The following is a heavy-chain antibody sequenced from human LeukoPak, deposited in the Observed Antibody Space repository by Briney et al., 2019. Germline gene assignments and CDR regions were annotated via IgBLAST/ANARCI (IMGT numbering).Heavy chain of an antibody. CDR2: MNPNSGNT. Sequence: ASVKVSCKASGYTFTSYDSNWVRPATGQGLEWMGWMNPNSGNTGYAQKFQGRVTMTRNTSISTAYMELSSLRSEDTAVYYCARAGIQLWLLTLWGQGTLVTVSS. V-gene: IGHV1-8*01. CDR1: GYTFTSYD. D-gene: IGHD5-18*01. J-gene: IGHJ4*02. CDR3: ARAGIQLWLLTL.